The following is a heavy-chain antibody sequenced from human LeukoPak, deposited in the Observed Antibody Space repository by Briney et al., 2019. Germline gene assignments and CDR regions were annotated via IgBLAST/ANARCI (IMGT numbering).Heavy chain of an antibody. CDR3: ARLRYYYGSGSHNYYYYVDV. CDR2: INHSGST. Sequence: PSETLSLTCAVYGGSFSGYYWSWIRQPPGKGLEWNGEINHSGSTNYNPSLKSRVTISVDTSKNQFSLKLSSVTAADTAVYYCARLRYYYGSGSHNYYYYVDVWGKGTTVTVSS. V-gene: IGHV4-34*01. CDR1: GGSFSGYY. J-gene: IGHJ6*03. D-gene: IGHD3-10*01.